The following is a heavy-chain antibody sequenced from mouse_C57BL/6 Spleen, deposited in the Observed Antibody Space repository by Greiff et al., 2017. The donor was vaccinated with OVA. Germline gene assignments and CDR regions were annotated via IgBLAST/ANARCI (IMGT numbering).Heavy chain of an antibody. CDR1: GFTFSSYA. Sequence: EVKVVESGAGLVKPGGSLKLSCAASGFTFSSYAMSWVRQTPEKRLEWVAYISSGGDYIYYADTVKGRFTISRDNARNTLYLQMSSLKSEDTAMYYCTRDVGVWDYWGQGTTLTVSS. V-gene: IGHV5-9-1*02. CDR2: ISSGGDYI. J-gene: IGHJ2*01. CDR3: TRDVGVWDY.